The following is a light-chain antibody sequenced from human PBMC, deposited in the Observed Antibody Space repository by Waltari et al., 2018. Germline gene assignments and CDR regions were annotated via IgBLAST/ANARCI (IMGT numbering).Light chain of an antibody. Sequence: EIVLTQSPATVSLSPGESATLSCRASQSVTTLLAWYQQRPGQAPRLLIYDASNRATGIPARFSGSGFGTGFTLTISNLDPEDSAIYYCLQYFDASRTFGQGTKLEIK. V-gene: IGKV3-11*01. CDR3: LQYFDASRT. CDR2: DAS. J-gene: IGKJ2*01. CDR1: QSVTTL.